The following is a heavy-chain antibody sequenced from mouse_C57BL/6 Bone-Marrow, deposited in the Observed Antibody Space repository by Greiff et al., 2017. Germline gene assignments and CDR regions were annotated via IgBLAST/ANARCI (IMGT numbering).Heavy chain of an antibody. CDR1: GYTFTSYW. Sequence: EVQVVESGTVLARPGASVKMSCKTSGYTFTSYWMHWVKQRPGQGLEWIGAIYPGNSDTSYNQKFKGKAKLTAVTSASTAYMELSSLTNEDSAVYYCTRPLLLRYLAWFAYWGQGTLVTVSA. J-gene: IGHJ3*01. CDR3: TRPLLLRYLAWFAY. V-gene: IGHV1-5*01. D-gene: IGHD1-1*01. CDR2: IYPGNSDT.